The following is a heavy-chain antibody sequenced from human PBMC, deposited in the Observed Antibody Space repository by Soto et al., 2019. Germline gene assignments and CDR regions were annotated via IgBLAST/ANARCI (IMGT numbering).Heavy chain of an antibody. CDR3: AKVWELLSFDY. V-gene: IGHV3-23*01. J-gene: IGHJ4*02. Sequence: XXSLTLSCAASRFTFNSYTMNWVRQATGKGLGWVSYXRGSGXSTYYAASVKGXFTISRDXXKNTLYLKTTSLTDEDTDVYYCAKVWELLSFDYWGKGTLVTVFS. D-gene: IGHD1-26*01. CDR1: RFTFNSYT. CDR2: XRGSGXST.